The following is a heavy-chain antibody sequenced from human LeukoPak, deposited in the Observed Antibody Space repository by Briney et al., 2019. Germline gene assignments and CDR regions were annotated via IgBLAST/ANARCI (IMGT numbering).Heavy chain of an antibody. J-gene: IGHJ4*02. CDR3: ARAWLRLNPYFDY. V-gene: IGHV1-18*01. CDR1: GYTFTSYG. CDR2: ISAYNGNT. Sequence: GASVKVSCKASGYTFTSYGISWVRQAPGQGLEWMGWISAYNGNTNYAQKLQGRVTMTRDTSISTSYMELSRLRSDDTAVYYCARAWLRLNPYFDYWGQGTLVTVSS. D-gene: IGHD5-12*01.